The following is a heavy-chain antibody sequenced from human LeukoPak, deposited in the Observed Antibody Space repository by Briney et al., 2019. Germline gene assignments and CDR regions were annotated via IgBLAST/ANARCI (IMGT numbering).Heavy chain of an antibody. CDR3: AKPSGSGVDY. Sequence: PGRSLRLSCEASGFTFTHYAMHWVRQAPGKGLEWVAFIRSDGYHTYYTDSVKGRFIITRDNFKNTLYLQMNSLRLEDMAVYYCAKPSGSGVDYWGRGTRVTVSS. D-gene: IGHD1-26*01. J-gene: IGHJ4*02. CDR1: GFTFTHYA. CDR2: IRSDGYHT. V-gene: IGHV3-30*04.